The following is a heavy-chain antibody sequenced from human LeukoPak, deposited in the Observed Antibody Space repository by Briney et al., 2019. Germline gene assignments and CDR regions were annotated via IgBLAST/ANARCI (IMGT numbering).Heavy chain of an antibody. CDR2: ISYDGSNK. CDR3: AKKSPGSYQSLPES. J-gene: IGHJ5*02. Sequence: GGSLRLSCAASGFTFSSYGMHWVRQAPGRGLEWVAVISYDGSNKHHAESVKGRFAISRDNSKNTLYLQMNSLRTEDTAVYYCAKKSPGSYQSLPESWGQGTQVTVSS. CDR1: GFTFSSYG. V-gene: IGHV3-30*18. D-gene: IGHD3-10*01.